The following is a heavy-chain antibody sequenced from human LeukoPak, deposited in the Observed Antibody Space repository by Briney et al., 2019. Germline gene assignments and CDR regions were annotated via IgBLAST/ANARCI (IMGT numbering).Heavy chain of an antibody. CDR1: GYTFTSHY. V-gene: IGHV1-2*02. CDR3: ARGGGITIFGVVIITYFDY. D-gene: IGHD3-3*01. J-gene: IGHJ4*02. Sequence: ASVKVSCKASGYTFTSHYMHWVRQAPGQGLEWMGWINPNSGGTNYAQKFQGRVTMTRDTSISTAYMELSRLRSDDTAVYYCARGGGITIFGVVIITYFDYWGQGTLVTVSS. CDR2: INPNSGGT.